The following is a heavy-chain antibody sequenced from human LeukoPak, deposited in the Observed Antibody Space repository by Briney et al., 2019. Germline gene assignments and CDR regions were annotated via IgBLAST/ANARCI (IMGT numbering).Heavy chain of an antibody. CDR2: IKSKADGGTT. CDR1: GFPFSRAW. J-gene: IGHJ4*02. Sequence: GGSLRLSCAVFGSGFPFSRAWMSWVRQAPGKGLEWVGRIKSKADGGTTDYAAPVRGRFTILRDDSKNTLYLQMNSLKTEDTAVYYCTTGIRGDCGQGTLVTVSS. CDR3: TTGIRGD. V-gene: IGHV3-15*01.